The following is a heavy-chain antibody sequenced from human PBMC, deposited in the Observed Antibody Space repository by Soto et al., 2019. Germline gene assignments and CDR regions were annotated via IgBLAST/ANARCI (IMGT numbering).Heavy chain of an antibody. CDR3: ARGCFGFRGDCSYYYYMDV. V-gene: IGHV3-7*01. D-gene: IGHD2-21*02. Sequence: GGSLRLSCAASGFTFSSYWMSWVRQAPGKGLEWVANIKQDGSEKYYVDSVKGRFTISRDNAKNSLYLQMNSLRAEDTAVYYCARGCFGFRGDCSYYYYMDVWGKGTTVTVSS. CDR1: GFTFSSYW. J-gene: IGHJ6*03. CDR2: IKQDGSEK.